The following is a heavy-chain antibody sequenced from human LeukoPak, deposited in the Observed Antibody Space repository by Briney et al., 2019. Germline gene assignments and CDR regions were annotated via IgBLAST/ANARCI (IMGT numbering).Heavy chain of an antibody. J-gene: IGHJ4*02. CDR3: SRGPPNWGYDY. CDR1: GYTFTSYD. CDR2: MSPNSGDT. V-gene: IGHV1-8*01. D-gene: IGHD7-27*01. Sequence: ASVKVSCKASGYTFTSYDFNWVRQATGQRPEWMGWMSPNSGDTGYAQKFQDRVTMTRNTSISTAYMELSSLRSDDTAVYYCSRGPPNWGYDYWGPGTLVTVSS.